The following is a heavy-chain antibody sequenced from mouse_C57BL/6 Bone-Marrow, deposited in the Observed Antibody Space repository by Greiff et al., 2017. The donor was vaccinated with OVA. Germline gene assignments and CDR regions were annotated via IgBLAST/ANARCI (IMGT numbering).Heavy chain of an antibody. CDR3: TVFGKRCDY. CDR1: GYTFTDYE. J-gene: IGHJ2*01. Sequence: QVQLKQSGAELVRPGASVTLSCKASGYTFTDYEMHWVKQTPLHGREWIGAFDPETGGTAYNQTFKGMAILTADTSASTAYMELRSLTSEDSAVYDCTVFGKRCDYWGQGTTLAIS. CDR2: FDPETGGT. V-gene: IGHV1-15*01. D-gene: IGHD2-1*01.